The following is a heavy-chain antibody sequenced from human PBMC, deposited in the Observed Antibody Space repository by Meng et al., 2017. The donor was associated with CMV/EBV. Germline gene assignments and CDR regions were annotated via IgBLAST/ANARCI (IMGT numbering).Heavy chain of an antibody. J-gene: IGHJ4*02. CDR3: ARRGRYFDWALNYFDY. CDR2: ISSSSSTI. Sequence: GGSLRLSCAASGFTFSSYSMNWVRQAPGKGLEWVSYISSSSSTIYYADSVKGRFTISRDNAKNSLYPQMNSLRAEDTAVYYCARRGRYFDWALNYFDYWGQGTLVTVSS. D-gene: IGHD3-9*01. CDR1: GFTFSSYS. V-gene: IGHV3-48*04.